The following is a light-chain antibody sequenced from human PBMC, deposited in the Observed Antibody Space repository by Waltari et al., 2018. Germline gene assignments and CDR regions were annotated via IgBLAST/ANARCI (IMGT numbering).Light chain of an antibody. V-gene: IGLV1-36*01. CDR3: AAWDDSLNGWV. CDR1: VSNLGSHA. CDR2: FDD. Sequence: QSVLTQPPSVSEAPRQSVTISRSGSVSNLGSHAVTWYQQLPGTAPKLLIYFDDLLPSGVSDRFSGSKSGTSASLAISGLQSEDEADYYCAAWDDSLNGWVFGGGTKLTVL. J-gene: IGLJ3*02.